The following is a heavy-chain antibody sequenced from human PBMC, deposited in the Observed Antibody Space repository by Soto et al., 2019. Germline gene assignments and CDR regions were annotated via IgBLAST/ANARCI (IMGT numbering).Heavy chain of an antibody. D-gene: IGHD3-10*01. V-gene: IGHV1-69*12. J-gene: IGHJ6*02. CDR3: ARDNCGSGDDQSYYGMDV. CDR1: GGTFSSYA. Sequence: QVQLVQSGAEVKKPGSSVKVSCKASGGTFSSYAISWVRQAPGQGLEWMGGIIPIFGTANYAQKFQGSVTITADXXTXTXXMGLSSLRSEDTAVYYCARDNCGSGDDQSYYGMDVWGQGTTVTVSS. CDR2: IIPIFGTA.